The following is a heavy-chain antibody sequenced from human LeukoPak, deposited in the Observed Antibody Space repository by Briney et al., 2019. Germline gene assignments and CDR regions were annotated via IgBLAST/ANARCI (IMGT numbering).Heavy chain of an antibody. CDR3: ARDNYDTSFDY. CDR1: GYSISSGYY. Sequence: PSETLSLTCAVSGYSISSGYYWGWIRQPPGKGLEWIGSIYHSGSTYYNPSLKSRVTISVDTSKNQFSLKVTSVTAADTAVYYCARDNYDTSFDYWGQGTLVTVSS. J-gene: IGHJ4*02. CDR2: IYHSGST. D-gene: IGHD3-22*01. V-gene: IGHV4-38-2*01.